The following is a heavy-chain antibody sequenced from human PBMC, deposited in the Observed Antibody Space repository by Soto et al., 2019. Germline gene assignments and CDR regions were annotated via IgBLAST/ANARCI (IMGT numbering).Heavy chain of an antibody. Sequence: SETLSLTCTVSGGSISSYYWSWIRQPPGKGLEWIGYIYYSGSTNYNPSLKSRVTISVDTSKNQFSLKLSSVTAADTAVYYCARIVRTYFDYWGQGTLVTVSS. CDR2: IYYSGST. J-gene: IGHJ4*02. D-gene: IGHD3-10*01. CDR3: ARIVRTYFDY. V-gene: IGHV4-59*01. CDR1: GGSISSYY.